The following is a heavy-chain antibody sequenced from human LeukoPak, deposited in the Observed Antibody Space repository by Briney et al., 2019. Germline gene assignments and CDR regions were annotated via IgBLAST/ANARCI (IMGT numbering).Heavy chain of an antibody. V-gene: IGHV3-23*01. J-gene: IGHJ4*02. CDR2: ITGSGGST. D-gene: IGHD3-22*01. Sequence: GGSLRLSCVASEFTFSSYALSWVRQAPEKGLEWVSGITGSGGSTYYADSVKGRFTISRDNSKNTLYLQMNSLRAEDTAVYYCAKDQDSSGFYWVDYWGQGTLVTVSS. CDR3: AKDQDSSGFYWVDY. CDR1: EFTFSSYA.